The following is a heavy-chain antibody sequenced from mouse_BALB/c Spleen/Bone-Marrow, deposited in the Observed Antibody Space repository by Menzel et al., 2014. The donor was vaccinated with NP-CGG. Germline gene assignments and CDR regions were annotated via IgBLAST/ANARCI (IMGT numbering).Heavy chain of an antibody. J-gene: IGHJ4*01. Sequence: EVMLVESGGGLVQPGGSLRLSCATSGFTFTDYYMSWVRQPPGKALEWLGFIRNKANGYTTEYSASVKGRFTISRDNSQSILYLQMNTLRAEDSATYYCARDDAMDHWGQGTSVTVSS. CDR2: IRNKANGYTT. CDR1: GFTFTDYY. CDR3: ARDDAMDH. V-gene: IGHV7-3*02.